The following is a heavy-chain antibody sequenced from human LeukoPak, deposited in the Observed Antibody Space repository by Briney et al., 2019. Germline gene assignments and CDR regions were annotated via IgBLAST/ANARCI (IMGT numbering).Heavy chain of an antibody. CDR1: GFTFSSYS. V-gene: IGHV3-21*01. D-gene: IGHD3-22*01. CDR3: AREGYYYDSSGVDAFDI. Sequence: GGSLRLSCAASGFTFSSYSMNWVRQAPGKGLEWVSSISSSSSYIYYADSVKGRFTISRDNAKNSLYLQMNSLRAEDTAVYYCAREGYYYDSSGVDAFDIWGQGTMVTVSS. CDR2: ISSSSSYI. J-gene: IGHJ3*02.